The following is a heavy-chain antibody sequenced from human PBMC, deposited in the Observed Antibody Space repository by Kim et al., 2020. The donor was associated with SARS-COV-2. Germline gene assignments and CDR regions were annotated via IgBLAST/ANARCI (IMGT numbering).Heavy chain of an antibody. CDR1: GYTFTGYY. D-gene: IGHD6-19*01. J-gene: IGHJ2*01. V-gene: IGHV1-2*02. CDR3: ARDLIAVAGASNWYFDL. CDR2: INPNSGGT. Sequence: ASVKVSCKASGYTFTGYYMHWVRQAPGQGLEWMGWINPNSGGTNYAQKFQGRVTMTRDTSISTAYMELSRLRSDDTAVYYCARDLIAVAGASNWYFDLWGRGTLVTVSS.